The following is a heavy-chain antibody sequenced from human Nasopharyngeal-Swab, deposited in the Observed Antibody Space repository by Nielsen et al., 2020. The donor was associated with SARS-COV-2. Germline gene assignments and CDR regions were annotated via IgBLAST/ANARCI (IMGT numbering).Heavy chain of an antibody. D-gene: IGHD3-10*01. J-gene: IGHJ4*02. CDR3: ARGKDFGEYYFDY. CDR1: GGTISSADYS. Sequence: SETLSLTCVVSGGTISSADYSWNWIRQSPGRGLEWIGNIYHSGSIPYNPSLKSRVTISVDRSKSHFSLKMTSMTAADAAVYFCARGKDFGEYYFDYWGQGTLVTVSS. CDR2: IYHSGSI. V-gene: IGHV4-30-2*06.